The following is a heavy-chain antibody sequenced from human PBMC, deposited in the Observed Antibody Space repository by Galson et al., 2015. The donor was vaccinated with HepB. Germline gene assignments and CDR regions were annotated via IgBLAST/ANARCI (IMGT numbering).Heavy chain of an antibody. CDR2: IEKDGSEK. Sequence: SLRLSCAASGFTLSDYWMSWVRQAPGKGLEWVANIEKDGSEKYYVDSVKGRFTISRDNAKNSLFLYMDSLRPEDTAVYFCARDREVAGGGDWFDTWGQGTLVTVSS. D-gene: IGHD6-13*01. J-gene: IGHJ5*02. CDR3: ARDREVAGGGDWFDT. CDR1: GFTLSDYW. V-gene: IGHV3-7*01.